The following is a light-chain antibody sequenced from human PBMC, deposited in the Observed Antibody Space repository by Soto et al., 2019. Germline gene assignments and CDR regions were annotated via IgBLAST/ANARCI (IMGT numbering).Light chain of an antibody. CDR1: SSDVGSYNL. CDR2: EGS. CDR3: CSYAGSSTYV. Sequence: QSALTQPASVSGSPGQSITISCTGTSSDVGSYNLVSWYQQHPGKAPKLMIYEGSKRPSGVSNRFSGSKSGNTASLTLSGLQAEDEADYYCCSYAGSSTYVFGAGTK. V-gene: IGLV2-23*01. J-gene: IGLJ1*01.